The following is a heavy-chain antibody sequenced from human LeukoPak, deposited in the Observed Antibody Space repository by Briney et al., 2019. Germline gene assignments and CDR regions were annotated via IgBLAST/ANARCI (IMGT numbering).Heavy chain of an antibody. CDR1: GYSISSGYY. Sequence: SETLSLTCAVSGYSISSGYYWGWIRQPPGKGLEWIGSIYHSGSTDYNPSLKSRVTIAVDTSKNQFSLKLSSVTAADTAVYYCAREERFSYNWFDPWGQGTLVTVSS. D-gene: IGHD3-3*01. CDR3: AREERFSYNWFDP. V-gene: IGHV4-38-2*02. CDR2: IYHSGST. J-gene: IGHJ5*02.